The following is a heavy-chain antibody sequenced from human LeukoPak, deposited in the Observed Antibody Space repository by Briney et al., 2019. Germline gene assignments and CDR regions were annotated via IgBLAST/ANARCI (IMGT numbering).Heavy chain of an antibody. J-gene: IGHJ4*02. D-gene: IGHD4-23*01. CDR3: AANGGLFDF. V-gene: IGHV3-7*05. CDR2: INQHGSDK. Sequence: PGGSLRLSCAASGFTFSCYWMSWVRQAPGKGLEWVANINQHGSDKYYVDSVRGRFTVSRDNAKNSLFLQMNSLRAEDTAVYYCAANGGLFDFWGQGTLVTVSS. CDR1: GFTFSCYW.